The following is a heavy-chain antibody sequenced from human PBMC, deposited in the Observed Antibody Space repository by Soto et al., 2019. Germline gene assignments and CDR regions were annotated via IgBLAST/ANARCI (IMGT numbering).Heavy chain of an antibody. D-gene: IGHD3-22*01. V-gene: IGHV3-53*02. CDR3: ARGLYDSSGFPYLYYYGMDV. J-gene: IGHJ6*02. Sequence: EVQLVETGGGLIQPGGSLRLSCAASGFTVSSNYMSWVRQAPGKGLEWVSVIYSGGSTYYADSVKGRFTISRDNSKNTLYLQMNRLRAEDKAVYYCARGLYDSSGFPYLYYYGMDVWGQGTTVNVSS. CDR2: IYSGGST. CDR1: GFTVSSNY.